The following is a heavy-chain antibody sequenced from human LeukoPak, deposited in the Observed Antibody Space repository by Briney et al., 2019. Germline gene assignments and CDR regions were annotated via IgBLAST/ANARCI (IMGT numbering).Heavy chain of an antibody. CDR1: GESFSSYY. J-gene: IGHJ4*02. Sequence: SETLSLTCAVYGESFSSYYWSWIRQPPGKGLEWIGEINHSGNTNYNPSLKTRVTISVDTSKNQFSLKLSSVTAADTAVYYCARVDGDGYNIPDYWGQGTLVTVSS. D-gene: IGHD5-24*01. CDR3: ARVDGDGYNIPDY. V-gene: IGHV4-34*01. CDR2: INHSGNT.